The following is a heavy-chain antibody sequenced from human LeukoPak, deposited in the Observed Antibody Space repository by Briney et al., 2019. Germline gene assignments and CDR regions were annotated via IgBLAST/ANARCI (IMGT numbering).Heavy chain of an antibody. CDR3: SRVNHDSYDVLTGWKYYFDY. CDR2: IRSKAYGGTT. Sequence: QPGGSLRLSCAASGFTFSSYEMNWFRQAPGKGLEWVGFIRSKAYGGTTYYAASVHGRFIISRDDSKRIAYLQMNSLKTEDTAVYYCSRVNHDSYDVLTGWKYYFDYWGQGTLVTVSS. D-gene: IGHD3-9*01. J-gene: IGHJ4*02. V-gene: IGHV3-49*03. CDR1: GFTFSSYE.